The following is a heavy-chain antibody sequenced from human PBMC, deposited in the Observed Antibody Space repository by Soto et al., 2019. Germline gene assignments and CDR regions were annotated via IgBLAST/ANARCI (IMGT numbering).Heavy chain of an antibody. V-gene: IGHV3-74*01. CDR1: GITLSNYW. D-gene: IGHD2-15*01. J-gene: IGHJ5*02. Sequence: EVQLVESGGGLVQPGGSLRLSCAASGITLSNYWMHWVRQAPGKGLVWVSRINSDGSSISYADSVKGRFTISRDNAKNTVYLQMNSLGAEDTAMYYCVRRGYCGGFSCSALGDPWGQGTLVTVSS. CDR2: INSDGSSI. CDR3: VRRGYCGGFSCSALGDP.